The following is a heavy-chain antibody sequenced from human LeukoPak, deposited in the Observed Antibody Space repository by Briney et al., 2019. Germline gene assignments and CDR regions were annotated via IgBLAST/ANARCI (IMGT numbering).Heavy chain of an antibody. J-gene: IGHJ3*02. Sequence: GASVKVSCKASGYTFTGYYMHWVRQAPGQGLEWMGWINPNSGGTNYAQKFQGRVTMTRDTSISTAYMELSRLRSDDTAVYYCVRDDGGNDFAHAFDIWGQGTMVTVSS. CDR1: GYTFTGYY. D-gene: IGHD4-23*01. V-gene: IGHV1-2*02. CDR2: INPNSGGT. CDR3: VRDDGGNDFAHAFDI.